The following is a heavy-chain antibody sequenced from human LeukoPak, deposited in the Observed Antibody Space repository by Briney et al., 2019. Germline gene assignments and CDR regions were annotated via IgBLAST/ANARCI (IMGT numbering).Heavy chain of an antibody. CDR1: GFTFSSYA. J-gene: IGHJ6*03. CDR3: AKDGAGSSSWYYYYYYMDV. CDR2: ISGSGGST. Sequence: GGSLRLSCAASGFTFSSYAMSWVHQAPGKGLEWVSAISGSGGSTYYADSVKGRFTISRDNSKNTLYLQMNSLRADDTAVYYCAKDGAGSSSWYYYYYYMDVWGKGTTVTVSS. V-gene: IGHV3-23*01. D-gene: IGHD6-13*01.